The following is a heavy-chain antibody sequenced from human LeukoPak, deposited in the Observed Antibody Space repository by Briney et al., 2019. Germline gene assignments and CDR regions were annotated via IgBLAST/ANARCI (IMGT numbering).Heavy chain of an antibody. CDR2: INGGSSDI. Sequence: GGSLRLSCAASEFTFSTYSMNWVRQAPGNGLEWVSIINGGSSDIHYADSVKGRFTISRDNAKNSLYLQMNSLRVEDTAVYYCARGATMATRHLDYWGQGTLVTVSP. CDR1: EFTFSTYS. CDR3: ARGATMATRHLDY. D-gene: IGHD4-23*01. V-gene: IGHV3-21*01. J-gene: IGHJ4*02.